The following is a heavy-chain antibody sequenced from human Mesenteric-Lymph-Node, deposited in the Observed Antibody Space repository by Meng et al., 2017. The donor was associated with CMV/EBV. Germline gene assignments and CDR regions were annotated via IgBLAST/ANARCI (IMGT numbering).Heavy chain of an antibody. CDR2: IKWNGGST. V-gene: IGHV3-20*04. Sequence: GGSLRLSCAASGFTFDDYDMTWVRQAPNKGLEWVSTIKWNGGSTGYADSVRGRFTISRDNPKNSLYLQMNSLRAEDTALYYCARDYYDSSGSYGMDVWGQGTTVTVSS. CDR3: ARDYYDSSGSYGMDV. J-gene: IGHJ6*02. CDR1: GFTFDDYD. D-gene: IGHD3-22*01.